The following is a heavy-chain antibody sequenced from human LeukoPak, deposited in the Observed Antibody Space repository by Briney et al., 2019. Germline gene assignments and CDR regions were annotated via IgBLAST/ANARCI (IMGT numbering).Heavy chain of an antibody. Sequence: ASVKVSCKASGYTFTSYGISWVRQAPGQGLEWMGWISAYNGNTNYAQKLQGRVTMTTDTSTSTAYMELRSLRSDDTAVYYCASNIELSRGYSGYDPSDAFDIWGQGTMVTVSS. CDR3: ASNIELSRGYSGYDPSDAFDI. CDR2: ISAYNGNT. J-gene: IGHJ3*02. D-gene: IGHD5-12*01. V-gene: IGHV1-18*01. CDR1: GYTFTSYG.